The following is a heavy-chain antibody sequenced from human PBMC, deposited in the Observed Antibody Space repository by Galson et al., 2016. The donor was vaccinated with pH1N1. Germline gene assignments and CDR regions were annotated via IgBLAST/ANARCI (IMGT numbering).Heavy chain of an antibody. CDR2: INPNSGGK. D-gene: IGHD2-2*01. CDR1: GYTLTSYG. Sequence: SVKVSCKAPGYTLTSYGMSWVRQAPGQGLEWMGWINPNSGGKKYAQKCRGMVTMTRETHISTAYMELRGMRSDDMAVYYCARRGSSTSHYYYGMEVWGQGTKVTVSS. CDR3: ARRGSSTSHYYYGMEV. J-gene: IGHJ6*02. V-gene: IGHV1-2*02.